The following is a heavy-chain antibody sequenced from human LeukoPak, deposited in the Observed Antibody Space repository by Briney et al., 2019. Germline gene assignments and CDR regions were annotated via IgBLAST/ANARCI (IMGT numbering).Heavy chain of an antibody. D-gene: IGHD3-22*01. CDR1: GGSISSSSYY. CDR3: ASSHGGNYYDSSGWNY. J-gene: IGHJ4*02. V-gene: IGHV4-39*01. CDR2: IYYSGST. Sequence: PSETLSLTCTVSGGSISSSSYYWGWIRQPPGKGLEWIGSIYYSGSTYYNPSLKSRVTISVDTSKNQFSLKLSSVTAADTAVYYCASSHGGNYYDSSGWNYWGQGTLVTVSS.